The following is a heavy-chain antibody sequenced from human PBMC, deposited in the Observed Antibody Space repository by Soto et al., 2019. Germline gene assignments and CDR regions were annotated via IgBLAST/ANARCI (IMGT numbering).Heavy chain of an antibody. CDR3: ARTDYGTAYFDP. J-gene: IGHJ5*02. CDR2: IFYSGTA. D-gene: IGHD3-10*01. V-gene: IGHV4-30-4*01. CDR1: GDSIISGNHY. Sequence: SETLYLTCTVSGDSIISGNHYWSWIRQPPGKGLEWIGYIFYSGTAYYNPSLKSRLTISVDTSKNQFSLKLSSVTAADTAVYYCARTDYGTAYFDPWGQGSLVTVSS.